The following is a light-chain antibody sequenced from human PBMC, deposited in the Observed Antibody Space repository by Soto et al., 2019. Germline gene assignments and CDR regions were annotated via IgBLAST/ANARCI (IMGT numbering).Light chain of an antibody. CDR1: NSNIGRNT. V-gene: IGLV1-44*01. Sequence: QSVLTQPPSASGTPGQRVTISCSGSNSNIGRNTVNWYQQLPGAAPNLLIYSNNQRPSGVPDRLSGSKSGTSASLAISGLQSEDEADYYCAAWDESPNVPVFGGGTKVTVL. CDR3: AAWDESPNVPV. J-gene: IGLJ3*02. CDR2: SNN.